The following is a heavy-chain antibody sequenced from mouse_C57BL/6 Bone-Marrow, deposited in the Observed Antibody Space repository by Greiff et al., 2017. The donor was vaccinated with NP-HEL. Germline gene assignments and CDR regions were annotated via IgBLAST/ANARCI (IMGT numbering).Heavy chain of an antibody. CDR2: ISNGGGST. J-gene: IGHJ1*03. V-gene: IGHV5-12*01. Sequence: EVQLVESGGGLVQPGGSLKLSCAASGFTFSDYYMYWVRQTPEKRLEWVAYISNGGGSTYYPDTVKGRFTISRDNAKNTLYLQMSRLKSEDTAMYYCARGGGYYYGSSPYWYFDVWGTGTTVTVSS. D-gene: IGHD1-1*01. CDR3: ARGGGYYYGSSPYWYFDV. CDR1: GFTFSDYY.